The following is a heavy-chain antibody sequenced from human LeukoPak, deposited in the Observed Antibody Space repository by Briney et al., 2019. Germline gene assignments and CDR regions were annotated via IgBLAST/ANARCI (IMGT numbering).Heavy chain of an antibody. D-gene: IGHD4-11*01. Sequence: TGGSLRLSCAASGFIFSSYSMNWVRQAPGKGLEWVSSISSSSIYIYYADSVKGRFTISRDNAKNSLYLQMNSLRAEDTAVYYCARALNSGTTWFDPWGQGTLVTVSS. J-gene: IGHJ5*02. CDR3: ARALNSGTTWFDP. CDR2: ISSSSIYI. V-gene: IGHV3-21*01. CDR1: GFIFSSYS.